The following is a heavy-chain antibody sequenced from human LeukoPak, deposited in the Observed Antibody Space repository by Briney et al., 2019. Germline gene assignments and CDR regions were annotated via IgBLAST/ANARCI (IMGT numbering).Heavy chain of an antibody. Sequence: SCKVSGYTLTELSMHWVRQAPGKGLEWVSVIYSGGSTYYADSVKGRFTISRDNSKNTLYLQMNSLRAEDTAVYYCARDNTIAAAGPNGFDPWGQGTLVTVSS. J-gene: IGHJ5*02. V-gene: IGHV3-66*01. CDR3: ARDNTIAAAGPNGFDP. CDR2: IYSGGST. D-gene: IGHD6-13*01. CDR1: GYTLTELS.